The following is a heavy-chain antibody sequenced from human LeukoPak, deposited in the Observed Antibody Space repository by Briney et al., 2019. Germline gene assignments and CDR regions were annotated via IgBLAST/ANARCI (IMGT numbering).Heavy chain of an antibody. CDR3: ARDLHSSSWYIAFDI. D-gene: IGHD6-13*01. Sequence: KPSETLSLTCTVSGGSISSYYWSWIRQPPGKGLEWIGYIYYSGSTNYNPSLKSRATISVDTSKNQFSLKLSSVTAADTAVYYCARDLHSSSWYIAFDIWGQGTMVTVS. CDR1: GGSISSYY. J-gene: IGHJ3*02. CDR2: IYYSGST. V-gene: IGHV4-59*01.